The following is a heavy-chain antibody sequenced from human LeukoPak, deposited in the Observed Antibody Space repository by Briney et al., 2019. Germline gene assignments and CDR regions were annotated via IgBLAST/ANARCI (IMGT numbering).Heavy chain of an antibody. CDR1: GFTFSSYA. CDR2: ISGSGGST. J-gene: IGHJ4*02. CDR3: AKAPIVAKFLHS. D-gene: IGHD5-12*01. Sequence: GGSLRLSCAASGFTFSSYALNWVRHAPGKGLESVSGISGSGGSTYYADSVKGRFTISRDNSKNTLYLQMNSLRAEDTAVYYCAKAPIVAKFLHSWGQGTLVTVSS. V-gene: IGHV3-23*01.